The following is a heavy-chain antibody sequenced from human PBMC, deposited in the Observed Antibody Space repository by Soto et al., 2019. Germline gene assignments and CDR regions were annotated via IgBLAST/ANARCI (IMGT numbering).Heavy chain of an antibody. CDR1: GYSMTTVGYY. CDR3: TRGDY. V-gene: IGHV4-31*03. CDR2: ISYSGST. J-gene: IGHJ4*02. Sequence: QVQLQESGPGLVKPSQTLSLTCTVSGYSMTTVGYYWTWIRQHPGQGLEWIGFISYSGSTYYSSSLKGRVAISADTSKNQFSLKLNSVTAADTAVYYCTRGDYWGQGTLVTVSS.